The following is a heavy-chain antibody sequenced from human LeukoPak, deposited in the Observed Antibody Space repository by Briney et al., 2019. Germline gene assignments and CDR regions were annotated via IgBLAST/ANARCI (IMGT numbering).Heavy chain of an antibody. D-gene: IGHD2-15*01. CDR1: GGSFSGYY. Sequence: SETLSLTCAVYGGSFSGYYWSWIRQPPGKGLEWIGEINHSGSTNYNPSLKSRVTISVDTSKNQSSLKLSSVTAADTAVYYCARASEYCSGGSCYSTPVAIWGQGTMVTVSS. V-gene: IGHV4-34*01. CDR3: ARASEYCSGGSCYSTPVAI. J-gene: IGHJ3*02. CDR2: INHSGST.